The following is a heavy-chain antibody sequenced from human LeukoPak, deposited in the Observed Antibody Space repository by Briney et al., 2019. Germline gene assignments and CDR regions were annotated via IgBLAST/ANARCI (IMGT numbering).Heavy chain of an antibody. J-gene: IGHJ6*03. V-gene: IGHV3-30*18. Sequence: PGGSLRLSCAASGFTFSSYWMHWVRQAPGKGLEWVAVISYDGSNKYYADSVKGRFTISRDNSKNTLYLQMNSLRAEDTAVYYCAKVHSRYYYYYYMDVWGKGTTVTVSS. CDR3: AKVHSRYYYYYYMDV. D-gene: IGHD6-13*01. CDR1: GFTFSSYW. CDR2: ISYDGSNK.